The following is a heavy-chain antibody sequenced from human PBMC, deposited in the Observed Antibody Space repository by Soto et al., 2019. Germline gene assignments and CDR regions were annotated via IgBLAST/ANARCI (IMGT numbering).Heavy chain of an antibody. CDR3: QTQLGYRWIYVVY. CDR1: GFTFSAYA. Sequence: EVPLLESGGGLVQPGGSLRLSCAASGFTFSAYAMTWVRQAPGKGLEWVSSISGSGDTTYYAGSVKGRFTISRDNCKNTLYLQMSSLGVDDTAVYYWQTQLGYRWIYVVYWGQGTLVTVSS. V-gene: IGHV3-23*01. J-gene: IGHJ4*02. CDR2: ISGSGDTT. D-gene: IGHD1-20*01.